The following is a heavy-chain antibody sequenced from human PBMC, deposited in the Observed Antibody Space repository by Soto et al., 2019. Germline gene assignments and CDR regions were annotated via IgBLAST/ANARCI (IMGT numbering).Heavy chain of an antibody. J-gene: IGHJ6*02. CDR1: GFTFSSYW. CDR3: RYVGYSYGMDV. D-gene: IGHD3-16*01. V-gene: IGHV3-74*01. Sequence: GGSLRLSCAASGFTFSSYWMHWVRQAPGKGLVWVSRINSDGSSTNYADPVKGRFTISRDNAQNTLYLQMNSLRADDTAVYYCRYVGYSYGMDVWGQGTTVTVSS. CDR2: INSDGSST.